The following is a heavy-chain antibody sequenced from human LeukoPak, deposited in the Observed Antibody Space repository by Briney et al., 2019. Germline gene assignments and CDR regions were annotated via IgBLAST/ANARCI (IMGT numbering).Heavy chain of an antibody. Sequence: ASVKVSCKASGYTFTSYDINWVRQATGQGLEWMGWMNPNSGGTNYAQKFQGRVTMTRDTSISTAYMELGRLRSDDTAVYYCARGPFITMVRGVIISYYFDYWGQGTLVTVSS. D-gene: IGHD3-10*01. V-gene: IGHV1-2*02. CDR2: MNPNSGGT. J-gene: IGHJ4*02. CDR1: GYTFTSYD. CDR3: ARGPFITMVRGVIISYYFDY.